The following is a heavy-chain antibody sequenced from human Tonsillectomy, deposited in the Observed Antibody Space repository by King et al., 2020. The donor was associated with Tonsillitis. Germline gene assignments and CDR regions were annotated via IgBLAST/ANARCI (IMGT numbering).Heavy chain of an antibody. CDR1: GYTFSDYG. CDR2: IRGYDGFT. D-gene: IGHD3-22*01. V-gene: IGHV1-18*04. CDR3: ARVRSTYYDSSGPEFDY. Sequence: VQLVESGGEVKKPGTSVKLSCKTSGYTFSDYGIIWIRQAPGQGLEWMGWIRGYDGFTNYAKKVQGRVTTTRDTSTSTAYMELRSLRSDDTAVYYCARVRSTYYDSSGPEFDYWGQGTLVTVSS. J-gene: IGHJ4*02.